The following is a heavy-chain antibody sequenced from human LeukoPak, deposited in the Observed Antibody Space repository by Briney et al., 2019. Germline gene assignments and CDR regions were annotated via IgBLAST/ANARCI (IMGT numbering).Heavy chain of an antibody. V-gene: IGHV6-1*01. CDR1: GDSVSTSSTA. J-gene: IGHJ4*02. CDR3: ARGVSATGFEY. Sequence: SQTLSLTCAISGDSVSTSSTAWHWIRQSPSRDLEWLGRTSYRYKWYHDYTKSVKSRISTIPDTSRNQLSLQLHSVTPEATAVYYCARGVSATGFEYWGQGTLVTVSS. D-gene: IGHD1-1*01. CDR2: TSYRYKWYH.